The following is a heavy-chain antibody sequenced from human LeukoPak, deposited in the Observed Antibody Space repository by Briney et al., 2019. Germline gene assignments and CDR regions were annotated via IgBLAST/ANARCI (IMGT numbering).Heavy chain of an antibody. Sequence: ASVKVSCKASGGTFSSYAISWVRQAPGQGLEWMGRIIPILGIANYAQKFQGRVTITADKSTSTAYMELSRLRSDDTAVYYCARDRRLWFGELPSGYWGQGTLVTVSS. CDR1: GGTFSSYA. CDR2: IIPILGIA. D-gene: IGHD3-10*01. CDR3: ARDRRLWFGELPSGY. V-gene: IGHV1-69*04. J-gene: IGHJ4*02.